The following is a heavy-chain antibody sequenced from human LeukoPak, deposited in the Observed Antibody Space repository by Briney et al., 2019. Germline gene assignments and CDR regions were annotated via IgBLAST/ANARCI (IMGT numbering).Heavy chain of an antibody. Sequence: GGSLRLSCAASGFTFSSYGMSWVRQAPGKGLEWVSAISGSGGSTYYADSVKGRFTLSRDNSKNTLYLQMNSLRAEDTAVYYCARDPGVVVTVFDYWGQGTLVTVSS. V-gene: IGHV3-23*01. CDR3: ARDPGVVVTVFDY. CDR1: GFTFSSYG. J-gene: IGHJ4*02. CDR2: ISGSGGST. D-gene: IGHD2-21*02.